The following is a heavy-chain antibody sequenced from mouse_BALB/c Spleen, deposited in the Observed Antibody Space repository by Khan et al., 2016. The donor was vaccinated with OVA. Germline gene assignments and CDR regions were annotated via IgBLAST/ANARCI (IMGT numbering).Heavy chain of an antibody. CDR3: TRGDPGNFDY. D-gene: IGHD2-13*01. CDR2: IYPSDSYT. CDR1: GYTFTSYW. Sequence: QVQLQQPGAELVRPGASVKLSCKASGYTFTSYWINWVRQRPGQGPEWIGNIYPSDSYTNYNQKLKDKATLTVDKSSSTAYMQLSSPTSEDSAVFYCTRGDPGNFDYWGQGTTLTVSS. J-gene: IGHJ2*01. V-gene: IGHV1-69*02.